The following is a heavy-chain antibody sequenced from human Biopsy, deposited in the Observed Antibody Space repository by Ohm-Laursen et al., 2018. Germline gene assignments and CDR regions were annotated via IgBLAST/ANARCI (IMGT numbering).Heavy chain of an antibody. V-gene: IGHV3-30*18. CDR3: AKDKGTFNFYYYGIDV. CDR1: GFSFSSYG. D-gene: IGHD2/OR15-2a*01. Sequence: SLRLSCAASGFSFSSYGMHWVRQAPGKGLEWVAAISYDGSKTDYGDSVKGRLNISRDNSKNTLDLQMSSLRVEDTAVYFCAKDKGTFNFYYYGIDVWGQGTTVTVSS. CDR2: ISYDGSKT. J-gene: IGHJ6*02.